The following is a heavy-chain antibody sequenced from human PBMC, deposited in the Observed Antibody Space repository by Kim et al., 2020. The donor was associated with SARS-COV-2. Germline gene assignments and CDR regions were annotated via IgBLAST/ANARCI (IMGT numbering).Heavy chain of an antibody. CDR1: GFKFSDYY. CDR3: ASPSVV. CDR2: ISTDSSHT. J-gene: IGHJ3*01. V-gene: IGHV3-11*06. Sequence: GGSLRLSCVASGFKFSDYYMSWIRQAPGKGPEWVSYISTDSSHTNYADSEKGRFTISRDDAKNSLYLQMNSLRAEDTAVYYCASPSVVWGQGTMVTVSS.